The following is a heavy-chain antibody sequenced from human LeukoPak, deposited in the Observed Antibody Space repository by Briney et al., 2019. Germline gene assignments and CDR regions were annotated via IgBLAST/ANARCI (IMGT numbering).Heavy chain of an antibody. CDR2: INPYTGDT. CDR3: APSGYTYFYFDY. Sequence: ASVKVSCKASGYTFSGYYMHWVRQAPGQGLEWMGRINPYTGDTNYAQKFQGRVTMTRDTSISTAYMELSRLISGDTAVYYCAPSGYTYFYFDYWGQGTLVIVSS. J-gene: IGHJ4*02. CDR1: GYTFSGYY. D-gene: IGHD5-24*01. V-gene: IGHV1-2*06.